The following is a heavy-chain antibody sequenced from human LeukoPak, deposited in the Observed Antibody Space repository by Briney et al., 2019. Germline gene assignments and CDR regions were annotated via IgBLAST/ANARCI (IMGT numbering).Heavy chain of an antibody. CDR1: GGSFSGYY. V-gene: IGHV4-34*01. J-gene: IGHJ4*02. Sequence: SETQSLTCAVYGGSFSGYYWSWIRQPPGKGLEWIGEINHSGSTNYNPSLKSRVTISVDTSKNQFSLKLSSVTAADTAVYYCARGRRLRYFDYWGQGTLVTVSS. CDR2: INHSGST. D-gene: IGHD3-9*01. CDR3: ARGRRLRYFDY.